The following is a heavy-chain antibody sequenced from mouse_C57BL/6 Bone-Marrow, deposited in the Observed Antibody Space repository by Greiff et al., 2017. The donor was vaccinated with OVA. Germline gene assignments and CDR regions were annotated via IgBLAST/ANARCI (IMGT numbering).Heavy chain of an antibody. V-gene: IGHV1-59*01. CDR1: GYTFTSYW. CDR3: AWGYGSSFDY. Sequence: QVQLQQPGAELVRPGPSVKLSCKASGYTFTSYWMHWVKQRPGQGLEWIGVIDPSDSYTNYNQKFKGKATLTVDTSSSTAYMQLSSLTSEDSAVYYCAWGYGSSFDYWGQGTTLTVSS. CDR2: IDPSDSYT. D-gene: IGHD1-1*01. J-gene: IGHJ2*01.